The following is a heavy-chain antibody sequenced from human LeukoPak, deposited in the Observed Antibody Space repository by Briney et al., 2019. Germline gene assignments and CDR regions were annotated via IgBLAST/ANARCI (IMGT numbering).Heavy chain of an antibody. V-gene: IGHV4-39*01. J-gene: IGHJ6*02. CDR2: IYYSGNT. Sequence: SETLSLTCTVSGGSISSSSYYWVWIRQPPGKGLEWIGSIYYSGNTYYNPSLKSRVSISLDTSKNQFSLKLSSVTAADTAVYYCARRLAAAGYYGMDVWGQGTTVTVSS. D-gene: IGHD6-13*01. CDR1: GGSISSSSYY. CDR3: ARRLAAAGYYGMDV.